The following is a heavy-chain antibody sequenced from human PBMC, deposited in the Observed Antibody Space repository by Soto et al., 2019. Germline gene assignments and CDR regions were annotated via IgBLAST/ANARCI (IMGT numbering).Heavy chain of an antibody. D-gene: IGHD6-13*01. CDR3: ARGGSSWSTEYYQY. V-gene: IGHV1-18*04. Sequence: QVQLVQSGAEVKRPGTSVKVSCKASGYTFTNYGISWVRQAPGQGPEWMGWINGYNDNTKYAKKFQGRVTMTTDTSTSTAYMEVRSLRPDDKAIYYCARGGSSWSTEYYQYWGQGTLVIVSS. J-gene: IGHJ1*01. CDR2: INGYNDNT. CDR1: GYTFTNYG.